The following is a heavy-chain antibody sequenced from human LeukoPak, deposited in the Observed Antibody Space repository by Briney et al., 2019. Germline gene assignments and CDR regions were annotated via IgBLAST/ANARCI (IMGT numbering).Heavy chain of an antibody. CDR1: GFTFSSFG. CDR3: AKEGDYYDSSGYY. V-gene: IGHV3-30*18. J-gene: IGHJ4*02. CDR2: ISYDGSNK. D-gene: IGHD3-22*01. Sequence: GGSLRLSCAASGFTFSSFGMHWVRQAPGKGLEWVAVISYDGSNKYYADSVKGRFTISRDNSKNTLYLQMNSLRAEDTAVYYCAKEGDYYDSSGYYWGQETLVTVSS.